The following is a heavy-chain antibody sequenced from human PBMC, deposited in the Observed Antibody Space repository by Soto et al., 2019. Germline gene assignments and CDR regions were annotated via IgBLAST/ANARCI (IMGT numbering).Heavy chain of an antibody. CDR1: GFILNDFY. CDR2: ISTSSSYT. J-gene: IGHJ4*02. CDR3: ARDRPSGSYPRYYYFDF. Sequence: GGSLRLSCAASGFILNDFYMXWVRQAPGKGLEWVSYISTSSSYTNYADSVKGRFTVSRDNAKNSLYLQMNSLRVEDTAVYYCARDRPSGSYPRYYYFDFWXQGTPVTVSS. V-gene: IGHV3-11*05. D-gene: IGHD3-10*01.